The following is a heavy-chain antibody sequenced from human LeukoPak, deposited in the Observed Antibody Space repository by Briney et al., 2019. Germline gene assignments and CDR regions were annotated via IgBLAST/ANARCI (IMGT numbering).Heavy chain of an antibody. CDR1: GGSFSGYY. Sequence: SETLSLTCAVYGGSFSGYYWSWIHQPPGKGLEWIGEINHSGSTNYNPSLKSRVTISVDTSKNQFSLKLSSVTVADTAVYYCARGLDGDARVVVGYFDYWGQGTLATVSS. CDR3: ARGLDGDARVVVGYFDY. V-gene: IGHV4-34*01. CDR2: INHSGST. J-gene: IGHJ4*02. D-gene: IGHD2-15*01.